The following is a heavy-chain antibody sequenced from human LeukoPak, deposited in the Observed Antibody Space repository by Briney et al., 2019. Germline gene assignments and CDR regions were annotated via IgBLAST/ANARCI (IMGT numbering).Heavy chain of an antibody. CDR3: AKTGSSRFDY. Sequence: FTDSVKGRFTISRDNSKNTLFLQMNSLRAEDTAVHYCAKTGSSRFDYWGQGTLVTVSS. J-gene: IGHJ4*02. D-gene: IGHD3-10*01. V-gene: IGHV3-23*01.